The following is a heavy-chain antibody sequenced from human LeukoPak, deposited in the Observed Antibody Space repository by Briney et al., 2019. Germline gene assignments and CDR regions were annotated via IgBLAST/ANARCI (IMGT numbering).Heavy chain of an antibody. CDR3: ARVGNYRFDP. D-gene: IGHD1-1*01. V-gene: IGHV3-23*01. CDR1: GFTFSSYA. Sequence: GGSLRLSCAASGFTFSSYAMSWVRQAPGKGLEWVSAISGSGGSTYYADSVKGRFTISRDNSKNTVYLQMNSLRAEDTAVYYCARVGNYRFDPWGQGTLVTVSS. CDR2: ISGSGGST. J-gene: IGHJ5*02.